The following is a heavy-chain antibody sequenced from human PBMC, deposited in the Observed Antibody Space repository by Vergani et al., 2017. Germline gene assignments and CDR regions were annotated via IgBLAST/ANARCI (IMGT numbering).Heavy chain of an antibody. Sequence: EVQLLESGGDLVQPGGSLRLSCAASGFTFNHYAMNWVRQAPGKGLELVSGISVSGGSTYYAGSVKGRFTISRDSSKNTLYLQMNSLSAGDTAVYYCAGGMVRRVIITSFPHWGQGTLVTVSS. CDR2: ISVSGGST. CDR3: AGGMVRRVIITSFPH. V-gene: IGHV3-23*01. CDR1: GFTFNHYA. D-gene: IGHD3-10*01. J-gene: IGHJ4*02.